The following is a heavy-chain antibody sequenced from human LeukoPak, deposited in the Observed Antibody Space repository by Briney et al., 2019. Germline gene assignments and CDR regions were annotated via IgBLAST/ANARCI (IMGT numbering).Heavy chain of an antibody. Sequence: RXMPGKXXEWMGRIDPSDSYTNYSPSFQGHVTISADKSISTAYLQWSSLKASDTAMYYCARLQIVGRDYWGQGTLVTVSS. D-gene: IGHD6-6*01. J-gene: IGHJ4*02. V-gene: IGHV5-10-1*01. CDR3: ARLQIVGRDY. CDR2: IDPSDSYT.